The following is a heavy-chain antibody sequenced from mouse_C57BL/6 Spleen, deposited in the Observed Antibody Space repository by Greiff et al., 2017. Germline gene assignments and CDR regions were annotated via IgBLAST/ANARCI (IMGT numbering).Heavy chain of an antibody. D-gene: IGHD1-1*01. CDR2: IYWDDDK. V-gene: IGHV8-12*01. J-gene: IGHJ1*03. Sequence: VKLVESGPGILQSSQTLSLTCSFSGFSLSTSGMGVSWIRQPSGKGLEWLAHIYWDDDKRYNPSLKSRLTISKDTSRNQVFLKITSVDTADTATYYCARTHYYGSSLWYFEVWGTGTTVTVSS. CDR1: GFSLSTSGMG. CDR3: ARTHYYGSSLWYFEV.